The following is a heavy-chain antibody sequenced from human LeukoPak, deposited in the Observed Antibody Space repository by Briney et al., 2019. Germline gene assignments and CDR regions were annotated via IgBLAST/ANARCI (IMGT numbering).Heavy chain of an antibody. D-gene: IGHD6-19*01. Sequence: GGSLRLSCAASGFTFSGSAVHWVRQASGKGLEWVGHIRSKADSHATAYAASVQGRFTISRDDSNNTAYLHMNSLEIEDAAVYFCSRHLYSSAWYEENWGQGTLVTVSS. V-gene: IGHV3-73*01. CDR1: GFTFSGSA. CDR2: IRSKADSHAT. CDR3: SRHLYSSAWYEEN. J-gene: IGHJ4*02.